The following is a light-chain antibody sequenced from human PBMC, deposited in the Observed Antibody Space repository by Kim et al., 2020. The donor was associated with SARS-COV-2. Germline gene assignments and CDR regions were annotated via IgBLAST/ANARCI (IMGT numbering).Light chain of an antibody. CDR3: QAWDSSTGV. CDR2: QDS. J-gene: IGLJ3*02. V-gene: IGLV3-1*01. Sequence: SPEQTASLTCSGDKLGDKYPCWYQQKPGQSPVLVIYQDSKRPSGIPERFSGSNSGNTATLTISGTQAMDEADYYCQAWDSSTGVFGGGTQLTVL. CDR1: KLGDKY.